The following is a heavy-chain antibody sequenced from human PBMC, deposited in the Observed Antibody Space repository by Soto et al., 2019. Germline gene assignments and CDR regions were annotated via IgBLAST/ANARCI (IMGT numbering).Heavy chain of an antibody. CDR3: AKGKYGSGTYDNYFDY. CDR1: GFTFSSYA. D-gene: IGHD3-10*01. CDR2: ISGRGGST. V-gene: IGHV3-23*01. J-gene: IGHJ4*02. Sequence: EVPLLESGGGLVQPGGSLRLSCAASGFTFSSYAMSWVCQAPGKGLEWVSSISGRGGSTYYADSVKGRFTISRDNSKNTLYLQINSLRAEDTAVYYCAKGKYGSGTYDNYFDYWGQGTLVTVSS.